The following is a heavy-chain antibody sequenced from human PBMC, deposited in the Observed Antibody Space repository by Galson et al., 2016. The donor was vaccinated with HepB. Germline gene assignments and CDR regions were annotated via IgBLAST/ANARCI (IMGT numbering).Heavy chain of an antibody. CDR1: GFTFNSYA. V-gene: IGHV3-23*01. D-gene: IGHD1-14*01. J-gene: IGHJ4*02. Sequence: SLRLSCAGSGFTFNSYAMNWVRQAPGKGLEWISLISDNGHATHYADPVRGRFSIARDNSKNTLYLQMNSLRADDTAVYYCAKCPPGTLGSLDSWGQGTLVTVSS. CDR2: ISDNGHAT. CDR3: AKCPPGTLGSLDS.